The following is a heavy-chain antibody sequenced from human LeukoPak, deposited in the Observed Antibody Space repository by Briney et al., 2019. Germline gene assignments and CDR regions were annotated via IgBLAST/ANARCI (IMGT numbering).Heavy chain of an antibody. CDR2: ISYDGSNK. CDR1: GFSFSNYA. J-gene: IGHJ4*02. D-gene: IGHD1-26*01. Sequence: HPGGSLRLSCAASGFSFSNYAMHWVRQAPGKGLEWVAVISYDGSNKYYADSVKGRFTISRDNSKNTLYLQMNSLRVEDTAVYYCARDRNEYSGSYIDYWGQGTLVTVSS. V-gene: IGHV3-30*04. CDR3: ARDRNEYSGSYIDY.